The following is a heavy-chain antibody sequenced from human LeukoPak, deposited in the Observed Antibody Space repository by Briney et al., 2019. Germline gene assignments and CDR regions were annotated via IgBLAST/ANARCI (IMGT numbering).Heavy chain of an antibody. V-gene: IGHV3-7*01. CDR2: IKEDGSEK. Sequence: GGSLRLSCAASGFTFSSYWMNWVRQAPGKELEWVANIKEDGSEKYYVDSVKGRFTISRDNAKNSLYLQMNSLRAEDTAVYYCARVRSGTYYAFDYWGQGTLVTVSS. CDR1: GFTFSSYW. D-gene: IGHD1-26*01. CDR3: ARVRSGTYYAFDY. J-gene: IGHJ4*02.